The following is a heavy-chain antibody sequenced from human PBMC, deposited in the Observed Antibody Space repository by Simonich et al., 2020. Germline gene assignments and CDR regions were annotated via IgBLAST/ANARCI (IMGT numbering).Heavy chain of an antibody. CDR3: ARDYSNYDAFDI. Sequence: EVQLVESGGGLVQPGGSLRLSCAASGFTFSSYWMHWVRQAPGKGRVWVARINSDGGSTSSADSVKGRFTISRENAKNTLYLQMNRLRAEDTAVYYCARDYSNYDAFDIWGQGTMVTVSS. J-gene: IGHJ3*02. CDR1: GFTFSSYW. CDR2: INSDGGST. V-gene: IGHV3-74*01. D-gene: IGHD4-4*01.